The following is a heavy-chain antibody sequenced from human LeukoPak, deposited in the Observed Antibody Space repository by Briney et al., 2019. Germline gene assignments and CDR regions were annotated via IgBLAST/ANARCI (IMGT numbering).Heavy chain of an antibody. V-gene: IGHV3-74*01. D-gene: IGHD2-8*02. J-gene: IGHJ3*02. CDR3: ARGVVVYAIADAFDI. Sequence: GGSLRLSCADSGFTFSTYWMHWIRQAPGKGLVWVSRINPDGSTTNYADSVKGRFTISRDNAKNTLYLQMNSLRAEDTAVYYCARGVVVYAIADAFDIWGQGTMVTVSS. CDR1: GFTFSTYW. CDR2: INPDGSTT.